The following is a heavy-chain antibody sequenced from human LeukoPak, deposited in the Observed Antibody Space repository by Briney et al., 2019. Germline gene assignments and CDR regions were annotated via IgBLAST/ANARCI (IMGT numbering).Heavy chain of an antibody. V-gene: IGHV3-30*02. CDR2: IRYDGSNK. J-gene: IGHJ4*02. Sequence: GGSLRLSCAASGFTFSSYGMHWVRQAPGKGLEWVAFIRYDGSNKYYADSVKGRFTISRDNAKNSLYLQMNSLRAEDTAVYYCAREQWDYWGQGTLVTVSS. CDR3: AREQWDY. D-gene: IGHD6-19*01. CDR1: GFTFSSYG.